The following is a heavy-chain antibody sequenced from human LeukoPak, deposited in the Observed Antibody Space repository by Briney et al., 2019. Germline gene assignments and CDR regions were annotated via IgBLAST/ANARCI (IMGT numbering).Heavy chain of an antibody. V-gene: IGHV4-4*07. J-gene: IGHJ5*02. Sequence: SETLSLTCTVSGGSISSYYWSWIRQPAGKGLEWIGRIYSSGSTNYNPSLKSRVTVSVDTSKNQFSLKLSSVTAADTAVYYCARDEIAARPANWFDPWGQGTLVTVSS. CDR2: IYSSGST. CDR1: GGSISSYY. CDR3: ARDEIAARPANWFDP. D-gene: IGHD6-6*01.